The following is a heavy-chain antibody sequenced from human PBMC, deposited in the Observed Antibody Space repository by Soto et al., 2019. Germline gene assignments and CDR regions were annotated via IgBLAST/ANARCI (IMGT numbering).Heavy chain of an antibody. D-gene: IGHD3-3*01. J-gene: IGHJ4*02. V-gene: IGHV3-49*03. CDR1: GFTFGDYA. Sequence: GGSLRLSCTASGFTFGDYAMSWFRQAPGKGLEWVGFIRSKAYGGTTEYAASVKGRFTISRDDSKSIAYLQMNSLKTEDTAVYYCTRDEFSITIFGVVIIPDYWGQGTLVTVSS. CDR3: TRDEFSITIFGVVIIPDY. CDR2: IRSKAYGGTT.